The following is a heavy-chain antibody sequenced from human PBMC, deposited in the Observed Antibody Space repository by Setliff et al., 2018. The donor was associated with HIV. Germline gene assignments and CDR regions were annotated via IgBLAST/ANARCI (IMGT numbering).Heavy chain of an antibody. Sequence: ASVKVSCKASGYTFTSYYINWVLQAPGKGLEWMGRINPSGGSTSYAQKFQGRVTMTRDTSTSTVYMELSSLRSEDTAKYYCARRGVPQQIDLDSWGHGTLVTVSS. CDR2: INPSGGST. V-gene: IGHV1-46*01. CDR1: GYTFTSYY. CDR3: ARRGVPQQIDLDS. D-gene: IGHD3-10*01. J-gene: IGHJ5*01.